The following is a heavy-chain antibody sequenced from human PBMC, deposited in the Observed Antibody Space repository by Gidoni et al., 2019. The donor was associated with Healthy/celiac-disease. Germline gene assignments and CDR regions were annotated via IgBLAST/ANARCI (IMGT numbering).Heavy chain of an antibody. Sequence: QVQLQQWGAGLLKPSETLSLTCAVYGGSFSGYYWSWIRQPPGKGLEWIGEINHSGSTNYNPSLKSRVTISVDTSKNQFSLKLSSVTAADTAVYYCARGGIVVVPAAILFDPWGQGTLVTVSS. V-gene: IGHV4-34*01. D-gene: IGHD2-2*01. CDR3: ARGGIVVVPAAILFDP. J-gene: IGHJ5*02. CDR1: GGSFSGYY. CDR2: INHSGST.